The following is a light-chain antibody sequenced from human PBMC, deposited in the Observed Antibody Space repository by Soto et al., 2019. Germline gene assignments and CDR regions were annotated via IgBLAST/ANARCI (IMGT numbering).Light chain of an antibody. CDR2: DAS. V-gene: IGKV1-5*01. J-gene: IGKJ4*01. CDR3: QQVKTYPRT. CDR1: RSVSSW. Sequence: DVQMTQSASTLSASVGDRVTITCRASRSVSSWLAWFQQIPGKAPKLLIYDASTLGSGVPSRFSGSGSGTQFTLTIDSLQPEDFATYYCQQVKTYPRTFGGGTKVAIK.